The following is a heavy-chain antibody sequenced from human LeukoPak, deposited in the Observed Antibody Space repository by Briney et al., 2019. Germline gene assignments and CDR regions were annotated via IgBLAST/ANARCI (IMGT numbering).Heavy chain of an antibody. J-gene: IGHJ4*02. CDR1: GYTFTGYY. D-gene: IGHD6-19*01. V-gene: IGHV1-2*02. Sequence: ASVKVSCKASGYTFTGYYMHWVRQAPGQGLEWMGWINPNSGGTNYAQKFQGRVTMTRDTSISTAYMELSRLRSDDTAVYYCARGRGRGWYWSYYYFDYWGQGTLVTVSS. CDR2: INPNSGGT. CDR3: ARGRGRGWYWSYYYFDY.